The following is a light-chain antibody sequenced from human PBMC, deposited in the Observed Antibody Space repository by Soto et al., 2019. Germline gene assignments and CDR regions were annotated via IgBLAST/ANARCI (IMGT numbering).Light chain of an antibody. CDR1: QGLLHSNGYNY. CDR2: WAS. Sequence: DIVMSQSPLSLPVTPGEPASISCRSSQGLLHSNGYNYLDWYLQKPGQSPQLLIYWASNRASGVPDRFSGNGSGTDFTLKISRVEAEDVGVYYCMQALQTPRTFGQGTKVEIK. V-gene: IGKV2-28*01. J-gene: IGKJ1*01. CDR3: MQALQTPRT.